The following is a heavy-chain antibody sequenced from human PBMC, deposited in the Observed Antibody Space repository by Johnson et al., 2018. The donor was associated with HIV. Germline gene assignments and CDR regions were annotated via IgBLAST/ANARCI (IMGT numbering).Heavy chain of an antibody. CDR2: IKSKTDGGTT. J-gene: IGHJ3*02. CDR3: ARRWELHSNAFDI. V-gene: IGHV3-15*01. D-gene: IGHD1-26*01. Sequence: VQLVESGGGLVQPGGSLRLSCAASGFTVSSNYMSWVRQAPGKGLEWVGRIKSKTDGGTTDYAAPVKGRFTIPRDDSKNTLYLQMNKLRAEDTALYYCARRWELHSNAFDIWGQGTMVTVSS. CDR1: GFTVSSNY.